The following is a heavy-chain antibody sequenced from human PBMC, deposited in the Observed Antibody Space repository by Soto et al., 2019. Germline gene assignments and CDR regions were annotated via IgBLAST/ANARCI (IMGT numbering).Heavy chain of an antibody. Sequence: QVQLVQSGVEVREPGASVKVSCKAVRYIFTNYGVSWVRQAPGQGLEWMGWITTYNGNTEYAQKLQSRVTMTTDASTSTAYMELGSLRSDDTAIYYCARALTVYGMDVCGQGTTVTVSS. CDR1: RYIFTNYG. J-gene: IGHJ6*02. CDR3: ARALTVYGMDV. V-gene: IGHV1-18*01. CDR2: ITTYNGNT.